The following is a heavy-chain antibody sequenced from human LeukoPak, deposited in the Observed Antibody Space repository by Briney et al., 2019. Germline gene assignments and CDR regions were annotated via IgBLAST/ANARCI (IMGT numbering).Heavy chain of an antibody. V-gene: IGHV3-49*03. CDR1: GFPLGEHA. D-gene: IGHD1-1*01. Sequence: GGSLTLPCTTFGFPLGEHAMSWLRHAPGKGLEWVGFIRSKAYGGTTESAASVKGRLTISRDDSKSIAYLQMNSLITDDTAVYYCSRGPIQLWVHNAMDVWGQGTTVTVSS. CDR2: IRSKAYGGTT. J-gene: IGHJ6*02. CDR3: SRGPIQLWVHNAMDV.